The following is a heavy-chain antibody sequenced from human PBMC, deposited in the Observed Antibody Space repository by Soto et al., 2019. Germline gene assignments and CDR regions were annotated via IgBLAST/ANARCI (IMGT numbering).Heavy chain of an antibody. J-gene: IGHJ4*02. CDR3: AKDRGFVVVPAAMNY. D-gene: IGHD2-2*01. V-gene: IGHV3-9*01. CDR2: ISWNSGSI. CDR1: GFTFDDYA. Sequence: DVQLVESGGGLVQPGRSLRLSCAASGFTFDDYAMHWVRQAPGKGLEWVSGISWNSGSIGYADSVKGRFTISRDNAKNSLYLQMNSLRAEDTALYYCAKDRGFVVVPAAMNYWGQGTLVTVSS.